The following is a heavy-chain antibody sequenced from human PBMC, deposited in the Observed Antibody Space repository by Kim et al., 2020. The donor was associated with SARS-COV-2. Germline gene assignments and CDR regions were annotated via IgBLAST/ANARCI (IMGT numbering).Heavy chain of an antibody. CDR3: ALIMPRENSFNI. V-gene: IGHV3-48*03. J-gene: IGHJ3*02. Sequence: VYYAESIEGRFTISRDNANNSLFLQMDSLRGEDTAVYYCALIMPRENSFNIWGQGTVVTVSS. CDR2: V. D-gene: IGHD2-2*01.